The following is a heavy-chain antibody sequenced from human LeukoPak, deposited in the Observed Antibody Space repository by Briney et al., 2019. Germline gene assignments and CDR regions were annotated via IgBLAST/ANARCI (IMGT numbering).Heavy chain of an antibody. CDR2: ISAYNGNT. J-gene: IGHJ4*02. CDR1: GYTFTSDG. Sequence: GASVKVSCKASGYTFTSDGISWVRQAPGQGLEWMGWISAYNGNTNYAQKLQGRVTMTTDTSTSTAYMELRSLRSDDTAVYYCARSRAVAGTSYFDYWGQGTLVTVSS. V-gene: IGHV1-18*01. CDR3: ARSRAVAGTSYFDY. D-gene: IGHD6-19*01.